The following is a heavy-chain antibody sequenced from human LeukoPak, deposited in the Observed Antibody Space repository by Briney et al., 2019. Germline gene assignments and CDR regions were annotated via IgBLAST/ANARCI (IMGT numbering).Heavy chain of an antibody. CDR2: ISSSGSTI. J-gene: IGHJ4*02. CDR1: GFTISIHW. V-gene: IGHV3-48*02. Sequence: GGSLRLSCEPSGFTISIHWMSWVRQAPGKGLEWVSYISSSGSTIYYADSVKGRFTISSDNAKNSLYLQMNSLRDPDTCVCDSARDPRYSSGIENALNYWGQGTLVTVSS. CDR3: ARDPRYSSGIENALNY. D-gene: IGHD6-19*01.